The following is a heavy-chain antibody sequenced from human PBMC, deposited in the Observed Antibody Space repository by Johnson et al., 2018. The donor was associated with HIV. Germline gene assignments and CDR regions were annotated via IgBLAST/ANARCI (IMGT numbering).Heavy chain of an antibody. D-gene: IGHD4-11*01. V-gene: IGHV3-11*01. CDR3: ARDYRGPFDI. Sequence: QVQLVESGGGLVKPGGSLIVSCEASGLTFSDYYMSWIRQAPGKGLEWVSYISSSGSSRYYADSVKGRFTITRDNVKNSLYMQMNSLRVEDTAVYFCARDYRGPFDIWGQGTMVTVSS. J-gene: IGHJ3*02. CDR1: GLTFSDYY. CDR2: ISSSGSSR.